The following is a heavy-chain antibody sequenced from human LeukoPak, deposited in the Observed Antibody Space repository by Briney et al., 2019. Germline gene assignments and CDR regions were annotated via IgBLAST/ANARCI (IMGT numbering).Heavy chain of an antibody. CDR2: ISGSGDIT. V-gene: IGHV3-23*01. CDR1: GFTFRSYA. J-gene: IGHJ6*02. Sequence: PGGSLGLSCAASGFTFRSYAMSWVRQAPGKGLEWVPSISGSGDITYYADPVRGRFTVSRDKSINTLYLHMNSLRAEDTAVYYCAKFSPTPLLNYYYYGMDVWGQGTTVTVSS. CDR3: AKFSPTPLLNYYYYGMDV.